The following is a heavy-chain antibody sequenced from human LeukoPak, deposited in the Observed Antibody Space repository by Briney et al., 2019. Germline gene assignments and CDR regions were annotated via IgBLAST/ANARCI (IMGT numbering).Heavy chain of an antibody. Sequence: GGSLRLSCAASGFTFSSYSMNWVRQAPGKGLEWVSSISGSSSYINYADSVKGRFTISRDNAKNSLYLQMSSLRAEDTAVYYCVRANYDSSGYYFDSWGQGTLVTVSS. D-gene: IGHD3-22*01. CDR2: ISGSSSYI. CDR3: VRANYDSSGYYFDS. CDR1: GFTFSSYS. J-gene: IGHJ4*02. V-gene: IGHV3-21*01.